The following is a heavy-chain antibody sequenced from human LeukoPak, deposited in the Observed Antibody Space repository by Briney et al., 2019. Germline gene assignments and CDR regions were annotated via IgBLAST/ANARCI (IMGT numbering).Heavy chain of an antibody. CDR1: GYTFTGYY. V-gene: IGHV1-2*02. Sequence: GASVKVSCKASGYTFTGYYMHWVRQAPGQGLEWMGWINPNSGRTNYAKKFQGRVTMTRDTSISTAYMELSRLRSDDTAVYYCARAAAAHSDVWGKGATVTVSS. CDR3: ARAAAAHSDV. CDR2: INPNSGRT. D-gene: IGHD6-13*01. J-gene: IGHJ6*04.